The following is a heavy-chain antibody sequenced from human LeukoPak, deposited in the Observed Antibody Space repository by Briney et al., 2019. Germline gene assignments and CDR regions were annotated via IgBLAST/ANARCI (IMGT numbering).Heavy chain of an antibody. CDR1: GSSISSSSYY. J-gene: IGHJ4*02. CDR3: ASQPGGVTNFFDY. D-gene: IGHD2-21*02. CDR2: IYYSGST. Sequence: SETLSPTCTVSGSSISSSSYYWGWIRQPPGKGLEWIGSIYYSGSTYYNPSLKSRVTISVDTSKNQFSLKLSSVTAADTAVYYCASQPGGVTNFFDYWGQGTLVTVSS. V-gene: IGHV4-39*01.